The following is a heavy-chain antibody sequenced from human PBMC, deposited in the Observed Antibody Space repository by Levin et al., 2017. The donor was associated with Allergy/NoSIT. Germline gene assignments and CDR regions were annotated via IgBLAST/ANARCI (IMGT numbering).Heavy chain of an antibody. CDR1: GFTFDDYA. CDR3: AKDILVGATEGLYYYGMDV. CDR2: ISWNSGSI. D-gene: IGHD1-26*01. J-gene: IGHJ6*02. V-gene: IGHV3-9*01. Sequence: QAGGSLRLSCAASGFTFDDYAMHWVRQAPGKGLEWVSGISWNSGSIGYADSVKGRFTISRDNAKNSLYLQMNSLRAEDTALYYCAKDILVGATEGLYYYGMDVWGQGTTVTVSS.